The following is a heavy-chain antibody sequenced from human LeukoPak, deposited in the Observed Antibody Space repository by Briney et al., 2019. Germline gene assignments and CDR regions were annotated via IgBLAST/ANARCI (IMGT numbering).Heavy chain of an antibody. CDR3: ARDVGIVVVPAAPDY. CDR1: GGTFSSYA. CDR2: IIPILGIA. J-gene: IGHJ4*02. D-gene: IGHD2-2*01. V-gene: IGHV1-69*04. Sequence: GASVKVSCKASGGTFSSYAISWVRQAPGQGLEWMGRIIPILGIANYAQKFQGRVTITADKSTSTAYMELSSLRSEDTAVYYCARDVGIVVVPAAPDYWGQGALVTVSS.